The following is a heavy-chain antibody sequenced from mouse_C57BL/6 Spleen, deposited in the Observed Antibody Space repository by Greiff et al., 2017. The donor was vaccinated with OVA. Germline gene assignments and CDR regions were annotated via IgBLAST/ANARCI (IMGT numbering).Heavy chain of an antibody. Sequence: QVHVKQSGAELVKPGASVKMSCKASGYTFTSYWITWVKQRPGQGLEWIGDIYPGSGSTNYNEKFKSKATLTVDTSSSTAYMQLSSLTSEDSAVYYCARHPFAYWGQGTLVTVSA. CDR3: ARHPFAY. CDR2: IYPGSGST. J-gene: IGHJ3*01. CDR1: GYTFTSYW. V-gene: IGHV1-55*01.